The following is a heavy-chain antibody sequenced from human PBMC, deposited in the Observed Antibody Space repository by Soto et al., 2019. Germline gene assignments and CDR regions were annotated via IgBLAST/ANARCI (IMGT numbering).Heavy chain of an antibody. CDR2: IYYSGST. Sequence: QVQLQESGPGLVKPSQTLSLTCTVSGGSISSGDYYWSWIRQPPGKGLEWIGYIYYSGSTYYNPSLKSRVTISVDTSKNQFSLKLSSVTAADTAVYYCASGYCSGGSCYDYYYYYGMDVWGQGTTVTVSS. D-gene: IGHD2-15*01. J-gene: IGHJ6*02. V-gene: IGHV4-30-4*01. CDR3: ASGYCSGGSCYDYYYYYGMDV. CDR1: GGSISSGDYY.